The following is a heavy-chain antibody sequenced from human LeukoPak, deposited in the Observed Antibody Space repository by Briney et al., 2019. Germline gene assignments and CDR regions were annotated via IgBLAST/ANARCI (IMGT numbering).Heavy chain of an antibody. J-gene: IGHJ4*02. CDR2: MSVSSGLI. D-gene: IGHD1-26*01. Sequence: KPGGSLRLSCAASGFTFSSCSMNWVRQAPGKGLEWVSSMSVSSGLIYYADSVKGRFTISRDNAKSSLYLQMNRLRVEDTAVYYCAREFAGSASGAGYWGQGTLVTVSS. V-gene: IGHV3-21*01. CDR3: AREFAGSASGAGY. CDR1: GFTFSSCS.